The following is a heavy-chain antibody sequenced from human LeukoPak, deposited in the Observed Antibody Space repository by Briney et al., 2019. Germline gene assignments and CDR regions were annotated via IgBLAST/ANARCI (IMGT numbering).Heavy chain of an antibody. CDR3: GKVGLSWGFGDY. CDR1: VLTFSKNG. D-gene: IGHD2-8*02. Sequence: GAALRLSCAPSVLTFSKNGMTSARHPRGKGLEWVSFIGGNAGTTYYAESVKGLFTISRDNSKSTLFLQMNSVRAEDTVVYYCGKVGLSWGFGDYWGQGTLVTVSS. V-gene: IGHV3-23*01. CDR2: IGGNAGTT. J-gene: IGHJ4*02.